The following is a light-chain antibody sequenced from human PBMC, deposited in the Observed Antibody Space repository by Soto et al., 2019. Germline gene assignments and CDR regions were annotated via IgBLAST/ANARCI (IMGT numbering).Light chain of an antibody. Sequence: DIVMTQSPDSLAVSLGERATINCKSSQSVLYSSXXXXXLAWYQQKPGQPPKMLIYWESTRESGVPDRFSGSGSGTDFTLTISSLXAXDVAVYYCQQYYSTPLTFGGGTKVEIK. J-gene: IGKJ4*01. CDR3: QQYYSTPLT. CDR1: QSVLYSSXXXXX. CDR2: WES. V-gene: IGKV4-1*01.